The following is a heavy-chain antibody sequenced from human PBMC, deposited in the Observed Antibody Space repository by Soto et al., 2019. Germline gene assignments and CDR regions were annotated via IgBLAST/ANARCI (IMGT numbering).Heavy chain of an antibody. CDR2: IKQDGSEQ. CDR1: GFTFSGYW. CDR3: AREAV. V-gene: IGHV3-7*05. Sequence: EVQLVESGGGLVQPGGSLRLACAASGFTFSGYWMSWVRQAPGKGLEWVANIKQDGSEQFYVDSVKGRFTISRDNAKNSLYLQMHSLRAEDTAVYYCAREAVWGQGTTVTVS. J-gene: IGHJ6*02.